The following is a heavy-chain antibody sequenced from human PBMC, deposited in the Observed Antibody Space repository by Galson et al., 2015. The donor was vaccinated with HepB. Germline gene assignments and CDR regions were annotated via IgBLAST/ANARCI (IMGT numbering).Heavy chain of an antibody. V-gene: IGHV3-53*01. CDR3: AKGFSRSWFTGFGY. D-gene: IGHD6-13*01. CDR1: GFTVSSNY. CDR2: IYSGGST. J-gene: IGHJ4*02. Sequence: SLRLSCAASGFTVSSNYMSWVRQAPGKGLEWVSIIYSGGSTYYADSVRGRFTISRDNYKNTLYLQMNSLRVEDTAWYYCAKGFSRSWFTGFGYWGRGTQVTVSS.